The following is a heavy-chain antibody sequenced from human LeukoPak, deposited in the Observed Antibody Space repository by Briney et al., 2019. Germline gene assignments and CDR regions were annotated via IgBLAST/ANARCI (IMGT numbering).Heavy chain of an antibody. CDR3: ARVLYDSSNAFDI. J-gene: IGHJ3*02. V-gene: IGHV4-30-4*01. D-gene: IGHD3-22*01. Sequence: SETLSLTCTVSGGSISSGDYYWSWIRQHPGKGLEWIGYIYYSGSTYYNPSLKSRVTISVDTSKNQFSLKLSSVTAADTAVYYCARVLYDSSNAFDIWGQGTMVTVSS. CDR2: IYYSGST. CDR1: GGSISSGDYY.